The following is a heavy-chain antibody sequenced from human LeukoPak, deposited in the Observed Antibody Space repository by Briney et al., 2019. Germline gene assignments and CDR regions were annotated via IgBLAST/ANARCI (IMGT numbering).Heavy chain of an antibody. Sequence: SETLSLTCAVYGGSFSGYYWSWIRQPPGKGLEWIGEINHSGSTNYNPSLKSRVTISVDTSKNQFSLKLSSVTAADTAVYYCARGAPSNIVVVVAATFDYWGQGTLVTVSS. CDR1: GGSFSGYY. CDR3: ARGAPSNIVVVVAATFDY. CDR2: INHSGST. J-gene: IGHJ4*02. V-gene: IGHV4-34*01. D-gene: IGHD2-15*01.